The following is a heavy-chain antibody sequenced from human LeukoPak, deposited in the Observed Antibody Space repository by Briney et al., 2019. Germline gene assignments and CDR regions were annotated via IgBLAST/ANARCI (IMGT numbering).Heavy chain of an antibody. CDR1: GGSISSYY. CDR3: ARRIEDYYDSSGYYFAGAFDI. V-gene: IGHV4-59*01. D-gene: IGHD3-22*01. Sequence: PSETLSLTCTVSGGSISSYYWSWIRQPPGKGLEWIGYIYYSGSTNYNPSLKSRVTISVDTSKNQFSLKLSSVTAADTAVYYCARRIEDYYDSSGYYFAGAFDIWGQGTMVTVSS. J-gene: IGHJ3*02. CDR2: IYYSGST.